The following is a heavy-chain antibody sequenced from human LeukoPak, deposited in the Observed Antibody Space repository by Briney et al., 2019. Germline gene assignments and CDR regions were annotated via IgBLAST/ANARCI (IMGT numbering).Heavy chain of an antibody. CDR1: GYTFTSYG. V-gene: IGHV1-18*01. J-gene: IGHJ6*02. D-gene: IGHD4-17*01. CDR2: ISTYNGDT. Sequence: ASVKVSFKASGYTFTSYGISWVRQAPGQGLEWMGWISTYNGDTQYAQNLQGRVTMTTDTSTSTAYMELRSLRSDDTAVYYCARGTTIYDGMDVWGQGTTVTVSS. CDR3: ARGTTIYDGMDV.